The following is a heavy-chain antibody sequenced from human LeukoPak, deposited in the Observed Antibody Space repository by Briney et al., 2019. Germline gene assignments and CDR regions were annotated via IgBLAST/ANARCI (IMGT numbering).Heavy chain of an antibody. D-gene: IGHD6-13*01. V-gene: IGHV3-30-3*01. CDR3: ARQAAAAYDY. CDR2: ISYDGSNK. CDR1: GFTINSYT. Sequence: GGSLRLSCAASGFTINSYTMHWVRQAPGKGLEWVAVISYDGSNKYYADSVKGRFTISRDNSKNTLYLQMNSLRAEDTAVYYCARQAAAAYDYWGQGTLVTVSS. J-gene: IGHJ4*02.